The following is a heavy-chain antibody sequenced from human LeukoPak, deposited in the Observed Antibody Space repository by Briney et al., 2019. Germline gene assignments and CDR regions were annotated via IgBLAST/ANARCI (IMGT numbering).Heavy chain of an antibody. CDR3: ARVDYDILTGYYIDY. CDR1: GFTFSSYS. CDR2: ISSSSSYI. V-gene: IGHV3-21*01. J-gene: IGHJ4*02. Sequence: GGSLRLSCAASGFTFSSYSMNWVRQAPGKGLEWVSSISSSSSYIYYADSVKGRFTISRDNAKNSLYLQMNSLRAEDTAVYYCARVDYDILTGYYIDYWGQGTLVTVSS. D-gene: IGHD3-9*01.